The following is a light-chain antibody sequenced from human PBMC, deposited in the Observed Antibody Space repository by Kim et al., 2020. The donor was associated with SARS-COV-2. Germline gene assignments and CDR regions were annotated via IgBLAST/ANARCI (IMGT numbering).Light chain of an antibody. Sequence: DLVMTPSPSSLAVSLGERATINCKSSQSVLYSSNNKNYLAWYQQKPGQPPKLLIYWASTRESGVPDRFSGSGSGTDFTLTISSLQAEDVAVYSCQQYYTTPSFGQGTRLEIK. CDR1: QSVLYSSNNKNY. J-gene: IGKJ5*01. CDR3: QQYYTTPS. V-gene: IGKV4-1*01. CDR2: WAS.